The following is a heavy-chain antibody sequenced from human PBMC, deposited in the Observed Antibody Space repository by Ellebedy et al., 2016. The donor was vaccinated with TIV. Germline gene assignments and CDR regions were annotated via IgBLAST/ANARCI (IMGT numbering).Heavy chain of an antibody. CDR3: ATDGSYGDYRPPTHAFAM. J-gene: IGHJ3*02. CDR1: GFSFRSYW. CDR2: INQDGSDK. V-gene: IGHV3-7*01. D-gene: IGHD4-17*01. Sequence: GGSLRLSCGASGFSFRSYWMTWVRQAPGKGLEWVANINQDGSDKYYVDSVKGRFTIARDNAKNSLYLQMTSLRVEDTAVYYCATDGSYGDYRPPTHAFAMWGQGTMVAVSS.